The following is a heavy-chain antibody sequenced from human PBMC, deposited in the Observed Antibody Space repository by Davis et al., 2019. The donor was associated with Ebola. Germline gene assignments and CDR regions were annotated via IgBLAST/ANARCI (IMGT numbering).Heavy chain of an antibody. D-gene: IGHD3-16*01. CDR1: GFTFSDHF. Sequence: PGGSLRLSCAASGFTFSDHFMDWVRQAPGKGLEWVGRSRNKANSYTTEYAASVKGRFTISRDDSKNSLYLQMNSLKTEDTAVYYCTRDLGGAVDYWGQGTLVTVSS. V-gene: IGHV3-72*01. CDR2: SRNKANSYTT. J-gene: IGHJ4*02. CDR3: TRDLGGAVDY.